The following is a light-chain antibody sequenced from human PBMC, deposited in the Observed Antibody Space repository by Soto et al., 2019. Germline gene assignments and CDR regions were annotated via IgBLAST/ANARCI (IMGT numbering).Light chain of an antibody. CDR3: QHYRSSPDYT. V-gene: IGKV3-20*01. CDR2: GAS. Sequence: EIVLTQSPGTLSLSPGERATLSCRASQSVSSSYLAWYQQKPGQAPRLLIYGASSRATGIPDRFSGSGSGTDFTLTIIRLDPEDFAVYYCQHYRSSPDYTFGQGTKLEIK. J-gene: IGKJ2*01. CDR1: QSVSSSY.